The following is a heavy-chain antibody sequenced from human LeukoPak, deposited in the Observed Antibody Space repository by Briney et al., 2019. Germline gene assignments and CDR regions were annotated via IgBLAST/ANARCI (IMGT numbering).Heavy chain of an antibody. J-gene: IGHJ3*02. V-gene: IGHV1-18*01. Sequence: ASVKVSCKASGYRFTSYGISWVRQAPGQGLEWMGWISAYNGNTNYAQKLQGRVTMTTDTSTSTAYMELRSLRSDDTAVYYCARKWPSGDAFDIWGQGTMVTVSS. CDR3: ARKWPSGDAFDI. CDR2: ISAYNGNT. D-gene: IGHD2-8*01. CDR1: GYRFTSYG.